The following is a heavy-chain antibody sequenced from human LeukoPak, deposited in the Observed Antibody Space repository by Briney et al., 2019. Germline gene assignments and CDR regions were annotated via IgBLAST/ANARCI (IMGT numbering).Heavy chain of an antibody. CDR2: INPSGGST. J-gene: IGHJ4*02. D-gene: IGHD3-16*01. CDR1: GYTFTSYY. Sequence: GASVKVSCKASGYTFTSYYMHWVRQAPGQGLEWMGIINPSGGSTSYAQKFQGRVTMTRDTSTSTVYMELSSLRSEDTAVYYCARGASGGSPRLGRYYFDYWGQGTLVTVSS. CDR3: ARGASGGSPRLGRYYFDY. V-gene: IGHV1-46*01.